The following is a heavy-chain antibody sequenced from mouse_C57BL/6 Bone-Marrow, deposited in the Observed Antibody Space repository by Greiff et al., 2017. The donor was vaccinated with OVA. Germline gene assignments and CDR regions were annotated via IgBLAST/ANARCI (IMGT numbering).Heavy chain of an antibody. Sequence: QVHVKQSGAELARPGASVKLSCKASGYTFTSYGISWVKQRTGQGLEWIGEIYPRSGNTYYNEKFKGKATLTADKSSSTEYMELRSLTSEDSAVYFCARDDYWFAYWGQGTLVTVSA. J-gene: IGHJ3*01. V-gene: IGHV1-81*01. CDR1: GYTFTSYG. CDR3: ARDDYWFAY. D-gene: IGHD2-4*01. CDR2: IYPRSGNT.